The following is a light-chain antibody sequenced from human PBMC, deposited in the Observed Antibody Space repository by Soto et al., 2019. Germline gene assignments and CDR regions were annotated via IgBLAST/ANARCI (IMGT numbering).Light chain of an antibody. J-gene: IGKJ1*01. CDR3: LQYGGLPRT. Sequence: EIVLTQSPGTLSLSPGERATLSCRASQSVSSSSLAWYQQKRGQAPRLLIHGASSRATGIPDRFSGGGSGTDFTLTITRLEPEDFAVYFCLQYGGLPRTFGQGTKVDIK. CDR2: GAS. V-gene: IGKV3-20*01. CDR1: QSVSSSS.